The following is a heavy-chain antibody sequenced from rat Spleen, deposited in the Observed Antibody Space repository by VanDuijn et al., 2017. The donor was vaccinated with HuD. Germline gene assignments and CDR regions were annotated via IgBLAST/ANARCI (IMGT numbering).Heavy chain of an antibody. CDR1: GFTFSDYY. J-gene: IGHJ2*01. Sequence: EVQLVESDGGLVQPGRSLKLSCAASGFTFSDYYMAWVRQAPTKGLEWVATISYDDSSTYYRDSVKGRFTISRDNTKSTLSLQMDSLRSEDTATYYCARHWGYWGQGVMVTVSS. CDR2: ISYDDSST. CDR3: ARHWGY. D-gene: IGHD4-6*01. V-gene: IGHV5-29*01.